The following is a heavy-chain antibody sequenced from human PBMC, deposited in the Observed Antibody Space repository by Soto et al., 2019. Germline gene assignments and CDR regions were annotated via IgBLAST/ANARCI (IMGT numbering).Heavy chain of an antibody. V-gene: IGHV4-59*08. Sequence: SETLSLTCTVSGGSISSYYWSWIRQPPGKGLEWIGYIYYSGSTNYNPSLKSRVTISVDTSKNQFSLKLSSVTAADTAVYYCARKYCSSTSCYAENWFDPWGQGTLVTVSS. J-gene: IGHJ5*02. D-gene: IGHD2-2*01. CDR3: ARKYCSSTSCYAENWFDP. CDR1: GGSISSYY. CDR2: IYYSGST.